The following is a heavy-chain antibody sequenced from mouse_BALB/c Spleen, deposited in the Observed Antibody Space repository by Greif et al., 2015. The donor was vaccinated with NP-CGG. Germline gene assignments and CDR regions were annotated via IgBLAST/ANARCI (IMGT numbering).Heavy chain of an antibody. CDR2: ISSGGSYT. Sequence: EVHLVESGGGLVKPGGSLKLSCAASGFTFSSYAMSWVRQTPEKRLEWVATISSGGSYTYYPDSVKGRFTISRDNAKNTLYLQMSSLRSEDTAMYYCARLLSNYGSSPYFDVWGAGTTVTVSS. J-gene: IGHJ1*01. D-gene: IGHD1-1*01. CDR1: GFTFSSYA. CDR3: ARLLSNYGSSPYFDV. V-gene: IGHV5-9-3*01.